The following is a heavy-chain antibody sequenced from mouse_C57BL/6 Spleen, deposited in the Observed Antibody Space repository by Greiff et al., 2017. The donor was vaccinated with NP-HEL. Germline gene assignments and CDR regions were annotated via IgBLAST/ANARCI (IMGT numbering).Heavy chain of an antibody. CDR3: ARLGGYRYFDV. Sequence: EVQLQQSGPELVKPGASVKISCKASGYTFTDYYMNWVKQSHGKSLEWIGDINPNNGGTSYNQKFKGKATLTVDKSSSTAYMELRSLTSEDSAVYYCARLGGYRYFDVWGTGTTVTVSS. V-gene: IGHV1-26*01. CDR2: INPNNGGT. J-gene: IGHJ1*03. CDR1: GYTFTDYY.